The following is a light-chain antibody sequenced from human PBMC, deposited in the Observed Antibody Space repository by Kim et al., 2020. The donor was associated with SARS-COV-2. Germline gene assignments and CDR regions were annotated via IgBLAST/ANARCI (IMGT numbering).Light chain of an antibody. J-gene: IGLJ1*01. CDR1: SSDVGSYNL. Sequence: GQSIPITCTGTSSDVGSYNLVSWYQQHPGKAPKLMISEVRNRPSGVSNRFSGSKSGNTASLTISGLQAEDEADYYCCSYAGGSTYVFGTGTKVTVL. CDR2: EVR. V-gene: IGLV2-23*02. CDR3: CSYAGGSTYV.